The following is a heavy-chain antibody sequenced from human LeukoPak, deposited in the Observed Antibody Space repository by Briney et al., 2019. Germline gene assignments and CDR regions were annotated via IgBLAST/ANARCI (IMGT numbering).Heavy chain of an antibody. V-gene: IGHV4-59*01. J-gene: IGHJ4*02. CDR1: GGSINSYY. CDR3: VTGSGWLPDY. D-gene: IGHD6-19*01. CDR2: IYHSEST. Sequence: SETLSLTCSVSGGSINSYYCNWYRQSPGKRLERIGYIYHSESTKYNPSLKSRVSISADTSKNQFSLRLTSVTAADTAIYYCVTGSGWLPDYWGQGTLVTVS.